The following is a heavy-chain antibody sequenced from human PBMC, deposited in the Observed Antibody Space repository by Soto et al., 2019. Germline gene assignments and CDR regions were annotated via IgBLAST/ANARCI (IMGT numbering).Heavy chain of an antibody. V-gene: IGHV3-30*18. J-gene: IGHJ4*02. D-gene: IGHD5-12*01. CDR3: AKAQDSGYYIRTEFDY. CDR1: GFTFSSYG. Sequence: QVQLVESGGGVVQPGTSLRLSCTAFGFTFSSYGMHWVRQAPGKGLEWVAVISYDGSNTYYADSVKGRFTISRDDSKNTLDLQMSSLRAEDTAVYYSAKAQDSGYYIRTEFDYWGQGTLVTVSS. CDR2: ISYDGSNT.